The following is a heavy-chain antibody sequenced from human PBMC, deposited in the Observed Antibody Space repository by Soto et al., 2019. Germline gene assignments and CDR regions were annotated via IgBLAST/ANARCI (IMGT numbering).Heavy chain of an antibody. CDR3: ASSGYCSGGSCYLVY. V-gene: IGHV3-20*01. Sequence: EVQLVESGGGVVRSGGSLRLSCAASGFTFDDYGMSWVRQAPGKGLEWVSGINWNGGSTGYADSVKGRFTISRDNAKNSLYLQMNSLRAEDTALYHCASSGYCSGGSCYLVYWGQGTLVTVSS. J-gene: IGHJ4*02. D-gene: IGHD2-15*01. CDR1: GFTFDDYG. CDR2: INWNGGST.